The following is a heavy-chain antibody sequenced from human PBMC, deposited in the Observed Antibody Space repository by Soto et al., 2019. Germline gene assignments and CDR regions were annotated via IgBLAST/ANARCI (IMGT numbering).Heavy chain of an antibody. CDR3: ARDYRALGMVDYFDE. V-gene: IGHV1-3*01. J-gene: IGHJ4*02. Sequence: ASVKVSCKASGYTFINYAMHWVRQAPGPRLEWMGWINAGNGNRKYSQKFQGRVTITRDTSANTAYMELSSLRSEDTAVYYCARDYRALGMVDYFDEWGQGTVVTVSS. CDR2: INAGNGNR. D-gene: IGHD2-8*01. CDR1: GYTFINYA.